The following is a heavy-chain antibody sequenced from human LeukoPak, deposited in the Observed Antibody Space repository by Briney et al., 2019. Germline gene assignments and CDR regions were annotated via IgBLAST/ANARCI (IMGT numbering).Heavy chain of an antibody. Sequence: GGSLRLSCAASGFTFSSYAMSWVRQAPGKGLEWVSAISGSGGSTYYADSVKGRFTISRDNSKNTLYLQMNSLRAEDTAVYYCAKDKSRSCSGGSCFPTDYWGQGTLVTVSS. J-gene: IGHJ4*02. CDR2: ISGSGGST. CDR3: AKDKSRSCSGGSCFPTDY. CDR1: GFTFSSYA. V-gene: IGHV3-23*01. D-gene: IGHD2-15*01.